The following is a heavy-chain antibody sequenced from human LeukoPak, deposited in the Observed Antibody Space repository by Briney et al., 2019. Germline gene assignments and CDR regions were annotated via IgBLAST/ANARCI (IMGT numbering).Heavy chain of an antibody. D-gene: IGHD2-15*01. J-gene: IGHJ4*02. CDR1: GYSFTSYW. CDR3: AVMVAATTFDY. Sequence: GESLRISCKGSGYSFTSYWISWVGQMPGRGLEWMGRIDPSDSYTNYSPSFQGHVTISADKSISTAYLQWSSLKASDTAMYYCAVMVAATTFDYWGQGTLVTVSS. CDR2: IDPSDSYT. V-gene: IGHV5-10-1*01.